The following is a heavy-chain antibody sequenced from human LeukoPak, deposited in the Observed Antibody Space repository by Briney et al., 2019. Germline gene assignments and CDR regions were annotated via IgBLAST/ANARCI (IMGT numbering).Heavy chain of an antibody. CDR3: ARGDDILTGYPSLFDY. D-gene: IGHD3-9*01. CDR1: GGTVSRYP. Sequence: SVKVSCKASGGTVSRYPISWVRQAPGQGLEWMGGIIPIFGTANYAQKFQGRVTITADESTSTAYMELSSLRSEDTAVYYCARGDDILTGYPSLFDYWGQGTLVTASS. CDR2: IIPIFGTA. J-gene: IGHJ4*02. V-gene: IGHV1-69*13.